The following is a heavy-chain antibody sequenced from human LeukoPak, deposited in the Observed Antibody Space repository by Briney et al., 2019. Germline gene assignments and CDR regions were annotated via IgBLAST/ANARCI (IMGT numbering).Heavy chain of an antibody. CDR1: GFTFARYS. CDR3: VRAVEYYYDSSGYAVDY. Sequence: GGSLRLSCAASGFTFARYSMNWVRQAPGKGLEWVSSISSSSSNIYYADSVTGRFTISRDNAKNSLYLQMNSLRAEDTAMYYCVRAVEYYYDSSGYAVDYWGQGTLVTVSS. D-gene: IGHD3-22*01. CDR2: ISSSSSNI. J-gene: IGHJ4*02. V-gene: IGHV3-21*01.